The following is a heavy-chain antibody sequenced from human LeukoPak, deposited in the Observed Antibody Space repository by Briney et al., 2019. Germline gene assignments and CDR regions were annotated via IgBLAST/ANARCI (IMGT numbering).Heavy chain of an antibody. Sequence: SETLSLTCTVSSGSINSYYWNWIRQPPGKGLEWIGRICSSGSTNYSPSLKGRVTISVDTSKNQFSLKLSSVTAADTAVYYCAREGAVGVITLDDAFDIWGQGTMVTVSS. J-gene: IGHJ3*02. CDR1: SGSINSYY. D-gene: IGHD3-16*02. V-gene: IGHV4-59*01. CDR2: ICSSGST. CDR3: AREGAVGVITLDDAFDI.